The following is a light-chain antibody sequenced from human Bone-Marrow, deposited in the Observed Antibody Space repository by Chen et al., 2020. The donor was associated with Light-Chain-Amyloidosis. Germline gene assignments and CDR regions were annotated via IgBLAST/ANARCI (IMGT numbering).Light chain of an antibody. Sequence: EIVLTQSPGTLSLSPGERATLSCRASQSISSNYLAWYQQKLGQAPRLLISGASNRATGIPDRVSGSGSGTDFTLTISRLEPEDFAVYSCQQYGSSPYTFGQGTKLEIK. J-gene: IGKJ2*01. V-gene: IGKV3-20*01. CDR1: QSISSNY. CDR3: QQYGSSPYT. CDR2: GAS.